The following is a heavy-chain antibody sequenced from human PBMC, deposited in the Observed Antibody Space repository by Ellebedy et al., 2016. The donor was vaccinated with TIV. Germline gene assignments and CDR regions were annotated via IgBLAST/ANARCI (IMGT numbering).Heavy chain of an antibody. CDR2: ISWNSGSI. CDR3: AKLFGGVSV. Sequence: SLKISXAASGFTFDDYAMHWVRQAPGKGLEWVSGISWNSGSIGYADSVKGRFTISRDNAKNSLYLQMNSLRAEDTALYYCAKLFGGVSVWGQGTLVTVSS. CDR1: GFTFDDYA. V-gene: IGHV3-9*01. J-gene: IGHJ4*02. D-gene: IGHD3-16*02.